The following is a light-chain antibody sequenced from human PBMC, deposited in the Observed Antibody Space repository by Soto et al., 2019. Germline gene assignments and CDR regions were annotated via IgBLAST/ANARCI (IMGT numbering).Light chain of an antibody. J-gene: IGLJ2*01. CDR3: QSYDSTNPVV. V-gene: IGLV6-57*04. CDR2: GDD. CDR1: SGSIASNY. Sequence: NFMLTQPHSVSESPGKTVTISCTRSSGSIASNYVQWYQQRPGSAPTTLIYGDDQRPSGVPDRFSGSIDSSSNSASLTISGLKTEDEADYYCQSYDSTNPVVFGGGTQLTVL.